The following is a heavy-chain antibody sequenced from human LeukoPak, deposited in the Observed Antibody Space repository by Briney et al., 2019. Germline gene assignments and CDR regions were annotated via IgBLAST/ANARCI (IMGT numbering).Heavy chain of an antibody. V-gene: IGHV1-18*01. CDR2: ISPYNGNT. D-gene: IGHD1-26*01. Sequence: ASVKVSCKASGYTFTSYGISWVRQAPGQGLEWMGWISPYNGNTNYAQKLQGRVTMTTDTSTSTAYMELRSLRSDDTAVYYCARGPSGSYLGAFDIWGQGTMVTVSS. CDR3: ARGPSGSYLGAFDI. J-gene: IGHJ3*02. CDR1: GYTFTSYG.